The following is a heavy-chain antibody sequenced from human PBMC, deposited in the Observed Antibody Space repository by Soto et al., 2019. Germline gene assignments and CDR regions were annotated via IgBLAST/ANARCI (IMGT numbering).Heavy chain of an antibody. Sequence: PGGSLRLSCAASGFTVSSNYMSWVRQAPGKGLEWVSVIYSDGSTYYADSVRGRFTISRDNSKSTLYLQMNSLRAEDTAVYYCTRDRSRGHFGYWGQGTLVTVSS. CDR3: TRDRSRGHFGY. CDR2: IYSDGST. CDR1: GFTVSSNY. J-gene: IGHJ4*02. V-gene: IGHV3-66*01.